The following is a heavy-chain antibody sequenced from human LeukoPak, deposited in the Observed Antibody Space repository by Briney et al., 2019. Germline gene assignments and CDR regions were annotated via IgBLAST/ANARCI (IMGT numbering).Heavy chain of an antibody. CDR2: VSSDGSSK. CDR3: ARDYATDTDMV. Sequence: GGPLRLSFAASGFTFSRYAMHWVRQAQGKGLEWVAVVSSDGSSKYNADSVQGRFTISRDNAKNTLYLQMNSLRAEDTAVYYCARDYATDTDMVWGQGTLVTVSS. J-gene: IGHJ4*02. D-gene: IGHD5-18*01. V-gene: IGHV3-30-3*01. CDR1: GFTFSRYA.